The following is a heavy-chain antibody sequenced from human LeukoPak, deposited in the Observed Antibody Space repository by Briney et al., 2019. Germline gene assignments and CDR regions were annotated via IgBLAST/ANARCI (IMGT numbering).Heavy chain of an antibody. J-gene: IGHJ3*02. CDR2: MNPSGGNT. V-gene: IGHV1-8*01. CDR1: GYTFTSYD. CDR3: ARGLLRGRSIRGSGRAFDI. D-gene: IGHD3-10*01. Sequence: ASVKVSCKASGYTFTSYDINWVRQATGQGLEWMGWMNPSGGNTGYAQKFQGRVTMTRNTSISTAYMELSSLRSEDTAVYYCARGLLRGRSIRGSGRAFDIWGQGTMVTVSS.